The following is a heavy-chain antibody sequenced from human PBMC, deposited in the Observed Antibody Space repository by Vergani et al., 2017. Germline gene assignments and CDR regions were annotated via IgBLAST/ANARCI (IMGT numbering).Heavy chain of an antibody. V-gene: IGHV4-30-4*08. CDR1: GGSISSTDHY. CDR2: IYYSGHT. Sequence: QVQLQESGPGLVKPSQTLSLTCTVSGGSISSTDHYWSWIRQPPGKGLEWIGYIYYSGHTYYNPSLKSRIAISVDTSKNQFSLKLSSGTAADTAVYYCARAIFDGSGGYYYYGMDVWGQGTTVTVSS. CDR3: ARAIFDGSGGYYYYGMDV. D-gene: IGHD3-3*01. J-gene: IGHJ6*02.